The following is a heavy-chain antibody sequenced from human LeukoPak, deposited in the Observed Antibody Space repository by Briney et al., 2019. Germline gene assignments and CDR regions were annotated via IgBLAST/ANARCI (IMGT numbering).Heavy chain of an antibody. CDR3: ARKKRDGCSGGSCYPTYYYYGMDV. CDR1: GGSFSGYY. V-gene: IGHV4-34*01. CDR2: INHSGST. J-gene: IGHJ6*02. D-gene: IGHD2-15*01. Sequence: SETLSLTCAVYGGSFSGYYWSWIRQPPGKGLEWIGEINHSGSTNYNPSLKSRVTISVDTSKNQFSLKLSSVTAADTAVYYCARKKRDGCSGGSCYPTYYYYGMDVWGQGTTVTVSS.